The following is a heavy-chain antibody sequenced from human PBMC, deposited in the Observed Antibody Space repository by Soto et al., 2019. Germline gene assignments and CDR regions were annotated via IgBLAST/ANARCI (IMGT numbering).Heavy chain of an antibody. CDR2: INGGNGNT. CDR1: GYTFTNYA. D-gene: IGHD6-19*01. V-gene: IGHV1-3*01. CDR3: ARDGAVTGNITFDY. Sequence: ASVKVSCKASGYTFTNYAMHWVRQAPGQRLEWMGWINGGNGNTKYSQKFRDRVTITRDTSASTAYMELSSLTSEDAGVYYCARDGAVTGNITFDYWGQGKTVTVSS. J-gene: IGHJ4*02.